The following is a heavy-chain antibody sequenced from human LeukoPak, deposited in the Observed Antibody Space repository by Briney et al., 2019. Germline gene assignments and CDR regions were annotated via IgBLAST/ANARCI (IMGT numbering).Heavy chain of an antibody. CDR2: IYYSGST. CDR3: ASEMYSSSWYAYYFDY. J-gene: IGHJ4*02. V-gene: IGHV4-31*03. CDR1: GGSISSGGYY. D-gene: IGHD6-13*01. Sequence: KPSETLSLTCTVSGGSISSGGYYWSWIRQHPGKGLEWIGYIYYSGSTYYNPSLKSRVTISVDTSKNQFSLKLSSVTAADTAVYYCASEMYSSSWYAYYFDYWGQGTLVTVSS.